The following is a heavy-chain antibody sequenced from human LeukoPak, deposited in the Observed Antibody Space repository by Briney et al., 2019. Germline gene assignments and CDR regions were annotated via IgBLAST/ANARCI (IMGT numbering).Heavy chain of an antibody. J-gene: IGHJ4*02. CDR2: IYPGYSDN. D-gene: IGHD6-13*01. CDR1: GYSFTSYW. Sequence: GESLKTSWKGSGYSFTSYWIGWVRQMPGKGPEWMGIIYPGYSDNRYSPSFQGQVTISADKSISTAYLQWSSLKASDTAMYYCARHGGAGIGSSSWYRDWGQGTVVTVSS. V-gene: IGHV5-51*01. CDR3: ARHGGAGIGSSSWYRD.